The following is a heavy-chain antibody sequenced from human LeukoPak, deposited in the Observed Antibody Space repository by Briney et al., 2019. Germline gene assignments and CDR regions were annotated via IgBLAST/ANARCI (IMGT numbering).Heavy chain of an antibody. Sequence: PGGSLRLSCAASGFTFSSYGIIWVRQAPGKGLEWVSSISSSSIYIYYADSVKGRFTISRDNAKNSVFLQMNSLRAEDTAVYYCARDTLGAAGYSSAWSSGACDIWGQGTKVTVSS. CDR1: GFTFSSYG. CDR2: ISSSSIYI. V-gene: IGHV3-21*06. CDR3: ARDTLGAAGYSSAWSSGACDI. D-gene: IGHD6-19*01. J-gene: IGHJ3*02.